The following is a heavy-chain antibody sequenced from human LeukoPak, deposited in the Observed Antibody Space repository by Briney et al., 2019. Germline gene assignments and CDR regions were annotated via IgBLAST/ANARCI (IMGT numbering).Heavy chain of an antibody. V-gene: IGHV3-66*01. D-gene: IGHD3-9*01. J-gene: IGHJ4*02. Sequence: GGSLRLSCAASGFTFSSYSMNWVRQAPGKGLEWVSVFYSGDTTYYANSVKGRFTISRDNYKNMLYLQMNSLRAEDTAVYYCARRLLTGYYEFWGQGTLVTVSS. CDR1: GFTFSSYS. CDR2: FYSGDTT. CDR3: ARRLLTGYYEF.